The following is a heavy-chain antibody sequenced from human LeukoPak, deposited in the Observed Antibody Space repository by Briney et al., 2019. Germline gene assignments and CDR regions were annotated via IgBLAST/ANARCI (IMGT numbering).Heavy chain of an antibody. J-gene: IGHJ3*02. CDR1: GFTFSSYS. CDR3: ARDGDPIDYDILTGYSAFDI. V-gene: IGHV3-21*01. CDR2: ISSSSSYI. D-gene: IGHD3-9*01. Sequence: PGGSLRLSCAASGFTFSSYSMNWVRQAPGKGLEWVSSISSSSSYIYYADSVKGRFTISRDNAKNSLYLQMNSLGAEDTAVYYCARDGDPIDYDILTGYSAFDIWGQGTMVTVSS.